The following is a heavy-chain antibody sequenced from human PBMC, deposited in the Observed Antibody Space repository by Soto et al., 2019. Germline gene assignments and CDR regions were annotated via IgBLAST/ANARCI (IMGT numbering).Heavy chain of an antibody. CDR1: GGTFSSYT. J-gene: IGHJ5*02. CDR2: IIPILGIA. CDR3: AREGGGSGWYGSWFDP. V-gene: IGHV1-69*08. Sequence: QVQLVQSGAEVKKPGSSVKVSCKASGGTFSSYTISWVRQAPGQGLEWMGRIIPILGIANYAQKFQGRVTITADKXTXIAYMELSSLRSEDTAVYYCAREGGGSGWYGSWFDPWGQGTLVTVSS. D-gene: IGHD6-19*01.